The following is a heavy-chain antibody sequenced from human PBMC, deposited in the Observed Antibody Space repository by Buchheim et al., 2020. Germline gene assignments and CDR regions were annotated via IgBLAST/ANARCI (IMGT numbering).Heavy chain of an antibody. D-gene: IGHD4-17*01. J-gene: IGHJ6*02. CDR2: ISGSGGST. CDR3: TKAGANNDYGYYYGMDV. V-gene: IGHV3-23*01. Sequence: EVQLLESGGGLVQPGGSLRLSCAASGFTFSSYAMSWVRQAPGKGLEWVSAISGSGGSTYYADSVKGRFTISRDNSKNTVYLQMNSLRAEDTAVYYCTKAGANNDYGYYYGMDVWGQGT. CDR1: GFTFSSYA.